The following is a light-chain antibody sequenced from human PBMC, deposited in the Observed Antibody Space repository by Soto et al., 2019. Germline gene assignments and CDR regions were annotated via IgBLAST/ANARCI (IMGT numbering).Light chain of an antibody. CDR3: AAWDDSLSGVV. J-gene: IGLJ2*01. V-gene: IGLV1-47*01. CDR1: SSNIGSNY. CDR2: KNN. Sequence: QSVLTQPPSASGTPGQRVTISCSGSSSNIGSNYVYWYQQLPGTAPKLLIYKNNQRPSGVPDRFSGSKSGTSASLAISGLRSEDDADYYCAAWDDSLSGVVFGGGT.